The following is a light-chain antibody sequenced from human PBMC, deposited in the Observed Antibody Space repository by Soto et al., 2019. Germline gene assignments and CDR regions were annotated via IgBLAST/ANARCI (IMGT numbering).Light chain of an antibody. CDR3: SSFTSRSTLDYV. J-gene: IGLJ1*01. CDR2: DVS. V-gene: IGLV2-14*01. CDR1: CSDVGGYNY. Sequence: QSVLTQPDSVSGSHLQSITISCTGTCSDVGGYNYVSWYQQHPGKAPKLMIYDVSNRPSGVSNRFSGSKSGNTASLTISGLQAEDEADYYCSSFTSRSTLDYVFGTGSXVTFL.